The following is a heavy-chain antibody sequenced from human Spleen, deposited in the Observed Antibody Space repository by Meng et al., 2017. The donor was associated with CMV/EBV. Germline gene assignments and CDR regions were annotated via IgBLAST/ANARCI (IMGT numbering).Heavy chain of an antibody. CDR3: AVGLAVQLNANWYFDY. J-gene: IGHJ4*02. V-gene: IGHV1-69*10. D-gene: IGHD1-1*01. CDR2: IIPILAIT. Sequence: GGTFRSSVISWLRQAPGQGPEWMGGIIPILAITHYAQNFQGRVTIIADTSTTTAYMELSSLRSEDTAVYYCAVGLAVQLNANWYFDYWGQGTLVTVSS. CDR1: GGTFRSSV.